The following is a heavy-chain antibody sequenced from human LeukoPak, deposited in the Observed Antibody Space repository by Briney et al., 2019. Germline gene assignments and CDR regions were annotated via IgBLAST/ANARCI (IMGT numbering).Heavy chain of an antibody. CDR2: ISGSGGST. J-gene: IGHJ5*02. CDR3: AKGQENRWELFSGTYNWFDP. Sequence: GGSLRLSCAASGFTFSSYAMSWVRQAPGKGLEWVSAISGSGGSTYYADSVKGRFTISRDNSKNTLYLQMNSLRAEDTAVYYCAKGQENRWELFSGTYNWFDPWGQGTLDTVSS. CDR1: GFTFSSYA. V-gene: IGHV3-23*01. D-gene: IGHD3-10*01.